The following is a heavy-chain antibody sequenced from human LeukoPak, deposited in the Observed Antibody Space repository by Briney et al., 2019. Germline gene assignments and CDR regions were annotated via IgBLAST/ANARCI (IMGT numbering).Heavy chain of an antibody. J-gene: IGHJ4*02. D-gene: IGHD2-2*01. CDR2: ISDSGGST. CDR3: AKDRRACSSSSCYYRFDY. Sequence: GGSLRLSCAASEFTFSSYAMSWFCQAPGKGLEWVSAISDSGGSTYYADSVKGRFTISRDNSKNTVYLQMNSLRAEDTAVYYCAKDRRACSSSSCYYRFDYWGQGTLVTVSS. CDR1: EFTFSSYA. V-gene: IGHV3-23*01.